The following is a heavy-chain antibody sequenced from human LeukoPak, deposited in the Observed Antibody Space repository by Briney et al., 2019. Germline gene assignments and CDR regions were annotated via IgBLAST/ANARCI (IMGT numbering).Heavy chain of an antibody. Sequence: SETLSLTCIVSGGSISTYYWSWIRQPAGKGLEWIGRFYPSGSTNYNPSLKSRVTMSVDTSKNQFSLELGSVTAADTAVYYCARDGYSSGWYALDVWGKGTTVTVSS. D-gene: IGHD6-19*01. CDR1: GGSISTYY. J-gene: IGHJ6*04. V-gene: IGHV4-4*07. CDR2: FYPSGST. CDR3: ARDGYSSGWYALDV.